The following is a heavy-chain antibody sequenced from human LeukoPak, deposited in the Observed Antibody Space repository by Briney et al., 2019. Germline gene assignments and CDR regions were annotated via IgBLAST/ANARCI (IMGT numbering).Heavy chain of an antibody. CDR1: GFIFSNYP. D-gene: IGHD2/OR15-2a*01. J-gene: IGHJ4*02. V-gene: IGHV3-30-3*01. CDR2: VSSDGSNK. CDR3: AREGNTRNFDF. Sequence: GRSLRLSCAASGFIFSNYPVNWVRQAPGKGLEWVTFVSSDGSNKYYADSVKGRFTISRDNSRNTLYLQMDSLRADDTAVYYCAREGNTRNFDFWGQGALVTVSS.